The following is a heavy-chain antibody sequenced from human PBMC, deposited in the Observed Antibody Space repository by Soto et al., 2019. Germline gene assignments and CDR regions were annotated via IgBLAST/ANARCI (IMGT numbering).Heavy chain of an antibody. Sequence: EVQLLASGGGLVQPGGSLRLSCAASRFRFYSYAMDWVRQAPGKGLEWVSSISARSDNTYYADSVKGRFTISRDHSKSTLYLQVNSLRAEDTAIYYCAKREDSYYYGMNVWGQGTTVTVSS. CDR2: ISARSDNT. V-gene: IGHV3-23*01. CDR1: RFRFYSYA. J-gene: IGHJ6*02. D-gene: IGHD1-26*01. CDR3: AKREDSYYYGMNV.